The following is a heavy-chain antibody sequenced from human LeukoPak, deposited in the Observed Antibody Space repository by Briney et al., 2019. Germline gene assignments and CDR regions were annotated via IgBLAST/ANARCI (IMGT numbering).Heavy chain of an antibody. D-gene: IGHD6-6*01. V-gene: IGHV3-66*01. CDR1: GFTVSSTY. J-gene: IGHJ4*02. CDR2: IYSGGYK. Sequence: GGSLRLSCAASGFTVSSTYLTWVRQAPGKGLEWLSVIYSGGYKYYADSVKGRFFISRDISENMVYLQMNSLSVEDTAVYFCARGRPAHYFDSWGPGTLVTVS. CDR3: ARGRPAHYFDS.